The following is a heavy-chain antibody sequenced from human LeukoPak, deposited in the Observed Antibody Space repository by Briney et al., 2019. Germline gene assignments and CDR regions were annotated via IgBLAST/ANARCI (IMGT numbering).Heavy chain of an antibody. CDR1: GFTFRTYG. CDR3: TRDLKNTYGSGYYYYGMDV. CDR2: IWFDGSDK. Sequence: GGSLRLSCAASGFTFRTYGMHWVRQAPGKGLEWVALIWFDGSDKYYTDSVKGRFTISRDNSKNTLYLQMNSLRAEDTAVYYCTRDLKNTYGSGYYYYGMDVWGQGTTVTVS. D-gene: IGHD3-10*01. J-gene: IGHJ6*02. V-gene: IGHV3-33*01.